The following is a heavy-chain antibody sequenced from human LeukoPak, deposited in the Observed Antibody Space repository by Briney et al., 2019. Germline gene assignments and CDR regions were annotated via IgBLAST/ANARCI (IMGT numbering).Heavy chain of an antibody. D-gene: IGHD2-2*02. J-gene: IGHJ4*02. CDR2: IPSGSDPI. V-gene: IGHV3-48*02. CDR1: GPASSSFG. Sequence: GGSLRLSCEASGPASSSFGMNWVRQAPGKGLEWVSHIPSGSDPIYYADSVKGRFTISRDPAKNSLFLQMNSLRDDETAAYFCAIHLLNAHYTCDHWGQGTLVTVSS. CDR3: AIHLLNAHYTCDH.